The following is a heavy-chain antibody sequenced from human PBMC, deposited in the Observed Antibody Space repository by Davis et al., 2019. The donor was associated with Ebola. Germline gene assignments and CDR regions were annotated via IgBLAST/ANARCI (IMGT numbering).Heavy chain of an antibody. CDR2: IWYDGSNK. V-gene: IGHV3-33*01. D-gene: IGHD3-3*01. CDR3: ARDPYTIFGGYGFDY. J-gene: IGHJ4*02. CDR1: EFTFDTYG. Sequence: PGGSLRLSCAASEFTFDTYGMHWCRPAQGEGLEWVGVIWYDGSNKYYADSVKVRFTISRDNSKKTLYLQMNSLRTEDTAVYYWARDPYTIFGGYGFDYWGQGTLVTVSS.